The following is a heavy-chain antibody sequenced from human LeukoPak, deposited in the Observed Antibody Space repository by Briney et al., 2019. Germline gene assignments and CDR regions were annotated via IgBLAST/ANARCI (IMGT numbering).Heavy chain of an antibody. CDR3: ARLGDYVWGSYRCGRFDP. CDR2: IYYSGST. Sequence: SETLSLTCAVYGGSFSGYYWSWIRQPPGKGLEWIGYIYYSGSTNYNPSLKSRVTISVDTSKNQFSLKLSSVTAADTAVYYCARLGDYVWGSYRCGRFDPWGQGTLVTVSS. D-gene: IGHD3-16*02. V-gene: IGHV4-59*08. CDR1: GGSFSGYY. J-gene: IGHJ5*02.